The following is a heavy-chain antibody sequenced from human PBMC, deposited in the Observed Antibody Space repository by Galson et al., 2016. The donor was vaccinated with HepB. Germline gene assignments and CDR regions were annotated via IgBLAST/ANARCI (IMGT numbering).Heavy chain of an antibody. D-gene: IGHD2-15*01. CDR1: GFTVSSNY. V-gene: IGHV3-53*05. J-gene: IGHJ4*02. CDR2: IYSGGTT. CDR3: AKGDSDFDY. Sequence: SLRLSCAASGFTVSSNYMNWVRQAPGKGLEWVSVIYSGGTTYYAGSVKGRFTISRDNSKNTLNLQMNSLRAEDTAVYYCAKGDSDFDYWGQGTLVTVSS.